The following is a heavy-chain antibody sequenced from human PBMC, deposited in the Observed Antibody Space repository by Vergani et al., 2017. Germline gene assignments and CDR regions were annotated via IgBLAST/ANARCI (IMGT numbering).Heavy chain of an antibody. J-gene: IGHJ4*02. CDR3: ARGNYDFWSGYYPYFDY. Sequence: QVQLQESGPGLVKPSQTLSLTCTVSGGSISSGGYYWSWIRQPAGKGLEWIGRIYTSGSTNYNPSLKSRVTMSVDTSKNQFSLKLSSVTAADTAVYYCARGNYDFWSGYYPYFDYWGQGTLVTVSS. V-gene: IGHV4-61*02. D-gene: IGHD3-3*01. CDR2: IYTSGST. CDR1: GGSISSGGYY.